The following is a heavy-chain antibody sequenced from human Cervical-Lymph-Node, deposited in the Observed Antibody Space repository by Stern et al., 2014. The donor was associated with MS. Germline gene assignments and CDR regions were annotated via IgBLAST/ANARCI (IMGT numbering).Heavy chain of an antibody. CDR2: IHHSGTT. D-gene: IGHD5-12*01. CDR1: GASISNTNW. J-gene: IGHJ4*02. Sequence: QLQLQESGPGLVKPSGTLSLTCDVSGASISNTNWWGWVRQPPAMGLEWIGEIHHSGTTNFKSSLKSRVTMSVDKSKNQFSRELKSVTAADTAVYFCARVHSGYDWFDYWGQGILVTVSS. V-gene: IGHV4-4*02. CDR3: ARVHSGYDWFDY.